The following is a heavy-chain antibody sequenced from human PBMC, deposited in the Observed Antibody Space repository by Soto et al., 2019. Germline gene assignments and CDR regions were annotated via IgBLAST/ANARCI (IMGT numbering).Heavy chain of an antibody. Sequence: GGSLRLSCAASGFTFSSYAMHWVRQAPGKGLEWVAVISYDGSNKYHADSVKGRFTISRDNSKNTLYLQMNSLRAEDTAVYYCARDSTMIVVVSCMDVWGQGTTVTVS. CDR2: ISYDGSNK. CDR1: GFTFSSYA. V-gene: IGHV3-30-3*01. J-gene: IGHJ6*02. D-gene: IGHD3-22*01. CDR3: ARDSTMIVVVSCMDV.